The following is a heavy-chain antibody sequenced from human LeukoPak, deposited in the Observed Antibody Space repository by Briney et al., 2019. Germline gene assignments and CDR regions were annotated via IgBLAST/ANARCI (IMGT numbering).Heavy chain of an antibody. J-gene: IGHJ4*02. Sequence: GGSLRLSCAASGFIFSSYGMHWVRQAPGKGLEWVAVISYDGSNKYYADSVKGRFTISRDNSKNTPYLQMNSLRAEDTAVYYCAKVRWEYQLADPLGPSYWGQGTLVTVSS. V-gene: IGHV3-30*18. CDR3: AKVRWEYQLADPLGPSY. CDR2: ISYDGSNK. D-gene: IGHD2-2*01. CDR1: GFIFSSYG.